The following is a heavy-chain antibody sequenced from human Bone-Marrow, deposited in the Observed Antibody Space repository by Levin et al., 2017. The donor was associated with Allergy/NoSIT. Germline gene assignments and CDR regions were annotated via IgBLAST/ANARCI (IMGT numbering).Heavy chain of an antibody. CDR3: AGKPLSSWLYWYFDV. V-gene: IGHV3-11*04. J-gene: IGHJ2*01. Sequence: NSGGSLRLSCAASGFTFSDFYMSWIRQAPGKGLEWVSYISGSGNTIYYADSVKGRFTISRDNAKNSLYLQVNSLRAEDTAVYYCAGKPLSSWLYWYFDVWGRGTLVTVSS. CDR2: ISGSGNTI. D-gene: IGHD6-13*01. CDR1: GFTFSDFY.